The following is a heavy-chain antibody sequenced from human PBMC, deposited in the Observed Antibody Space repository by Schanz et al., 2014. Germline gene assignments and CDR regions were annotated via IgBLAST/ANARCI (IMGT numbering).Heavy chain of an antibody. CDR1: GFTFSNFA. CDR2: ISYDGSHK. J-gene: IGHJ5*02. Sequence: QVQLVESGGGVVQPGRSLRLSCAASGFTFSNFAIHWVRQAPGKGLEWVAVISYDGSHKDYADSVKGRFTISRDNSNHTLYLQMNSLRADDTAVYYCAKELYSGSHYGWFDPWGQGTLVTVSS. V-gene: IGHV3-30*04. D-gene: IGHD1-26*01. CDR3: AKELYSGSHYGWFDP.